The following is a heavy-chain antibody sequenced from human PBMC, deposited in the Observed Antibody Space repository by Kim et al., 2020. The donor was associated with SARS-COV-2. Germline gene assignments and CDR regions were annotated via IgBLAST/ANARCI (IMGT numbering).Heavy chain of an antibody. D-gene: IGHD6-19*01. CDR3: AKGVAVAGGGNFDY. J-gene: IGHJ4*02. CDR2: ILGSGIST. V-gene: IGHV3-23*01. Sequence: GGSLRLSCAASGFAFSSYAMSWVRQAPRKGLECVSAILGSGISTYYADSVKGRFTISRDNSKNTLYLQMNSLSAEDTAVYYCAKGVAVAGGGNFDYWGQGTLVTVSS. CDR1: GFAFSSYA.